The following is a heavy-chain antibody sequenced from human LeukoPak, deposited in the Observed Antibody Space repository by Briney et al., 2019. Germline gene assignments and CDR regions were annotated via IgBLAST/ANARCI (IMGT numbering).Heavy chain of an antibody. CDR3: ARGTAARDAFDI. D-gene: IGHD6-6*01. Sequence: GASVKVSCRASGYTFTSYDINWVRQATGQGLEWTGWMNPNSGNTGYAQKFQGRVTMTRNTSISIVYMELSSLRSEDTAVYYCARGTAARDAFDIWGQGTMATVSS. CDR2: MNPNSGNT. CDR1: GYTFTSYD. V-gene: IGHV1-8*01. J-gene: IGHJ3*02.